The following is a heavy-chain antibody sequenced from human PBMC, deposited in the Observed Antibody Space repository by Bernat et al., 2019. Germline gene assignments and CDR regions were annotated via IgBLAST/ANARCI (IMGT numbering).Heavy chain of an antibody. CDR3: ARDPYFGSGYFDY. CDR1: GFTFSSYG. Sequence: QVQLVESGGGVVQPGRSLRLSCAASGFTFSSYGMHWVRQAPGKGLEWVAVIWYDGSNKHYADSVKGRFTISRDNSKNTLYLQMNSLRAEDTAVYYCARDPYFGSGYFDYWGQGTLVTVSS. J-gene: IGHJ4*02. CDR2: IWYDGSNK. V-gene: IGHV3-33*01. D-gene: IGHD2-21*01.